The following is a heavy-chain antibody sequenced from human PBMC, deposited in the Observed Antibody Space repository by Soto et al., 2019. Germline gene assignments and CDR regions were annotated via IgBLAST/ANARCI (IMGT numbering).Heavy chain of an antibody. CDR3: ARDSPTGV. CDR1: GGSVSSGSYY. V-gene: IGHV4-61*01. CDR2: IYYSGST. J-gene: IGHJ6*02. Sequence: SETLSLTCTVSGGSVSSGSYYWSWIRQPPGKGLEWIGYIYYSGSTNYNPSLKSRVTISVDTSKNQFSLKLSSVTAADTAVYYCARDSPTGVWGQGTTVTVSS.